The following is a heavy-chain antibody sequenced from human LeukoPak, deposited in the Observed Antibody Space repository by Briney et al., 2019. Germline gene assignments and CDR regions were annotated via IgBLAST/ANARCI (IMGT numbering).Heavy chain of an antibody. CDR3: ARGQVFLWFGDHDYMDV. J-gene: IGHJ6*03. V-gene: IGHV4-4*07. D-gene: IGHD3-10*01. CDR2: LSTGGIT. Sequence: SETLSLTCTVSGDSISSYFWTWIRQPAGKGLEWIGRLSTGGITNYNSSLKSRVIMSVDKSTNQFSLKLTSVTAADTAVYYCARGQVFLWFGDHDYMDVWGRGTTVTVSS. CDR1: GDSISSYF.